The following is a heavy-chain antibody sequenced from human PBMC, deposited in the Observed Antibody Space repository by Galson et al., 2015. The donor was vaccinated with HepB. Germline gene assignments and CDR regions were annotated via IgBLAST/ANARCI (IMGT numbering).Heavy chain of an antibody. CDR2: INHSGST. V-gene: IGHV4-34*01. J-gene: IGHJ5*02. Sequence: SETLSLTCAVYGGSFSGYYWSWIRQPPGKGLEWIGEINHSGSTNYNPSLKSRVTISVDTSKNQFSLKLSSVTAADTAVYYCARVALGFGVRGRFDPWGQGTLVTVSS. CDR1: GGSFSGYY. D-gene: IGHD3-10*01. CDR3: ARVALGFGVRGRFDP.